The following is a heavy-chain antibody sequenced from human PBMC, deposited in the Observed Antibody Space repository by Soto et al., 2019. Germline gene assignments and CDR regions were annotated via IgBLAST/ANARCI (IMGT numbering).Heavy chain of an antibody. Sequence: GASVKVSCKASGYTFTSYYMHWVRQAPGQGLEWMGIINPSGGSTSYAQKFQGRVTITADESTSTAYMELSSLRSEDTAVYYCARIQQLVLIGWFDPCGQGTLVTVSS. CDR2: INPSGGST. CDR1: GYTFTSYY. J-gene: IGHJ5*02. V-gene: IGHV1-46*01. D-gene: IGHD6-13*01. CDR3: ARIQQLVLIGWFDP.